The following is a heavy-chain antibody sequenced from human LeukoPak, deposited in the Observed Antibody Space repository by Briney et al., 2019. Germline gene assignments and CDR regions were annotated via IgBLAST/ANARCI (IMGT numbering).Heavy chain of an antibody. Sequence: ASVKVSCKASGYTFTGYYIHWVRQAPGQGLEWMGWINPNSGGINYAQKFQGRVTMTRDTSISTAYMELSRLRSDDTAVYYCAGQSLVTTVTPDDAFDIWGQGTMVTVSS. CDR1: GYTFTGYY. V-gene: IGHV1-2*02. CDR2: INPNSGGI. J-gene: IGHJ3*02. D-gene: IGHD4-17*01. CDR3: AGQSLVTTVTPDDAFDI.